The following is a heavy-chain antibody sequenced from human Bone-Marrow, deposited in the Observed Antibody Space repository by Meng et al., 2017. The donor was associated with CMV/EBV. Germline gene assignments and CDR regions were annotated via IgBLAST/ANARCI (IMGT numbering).Heavy chain of an antibody. CDR2: ISSSSSYI. CDR1: GFTFSSYS. V-gene: IGHV3-21*01. Sequence: GESLKISCAASGFTFSSYSMNWVRQAPGKGLEWVSSISSSSSYIYYADSVKGRFTISRDNAKNSLYLQMNSLRAEDTAVYYCARASPLDTAMVFYYYYGMDVWGQGTTVTVSS. CDR3: ARASPLDTAMVFYYYYGMDV. J-gene: IGHJ6*02. D-gene: IGHD5-18*01.